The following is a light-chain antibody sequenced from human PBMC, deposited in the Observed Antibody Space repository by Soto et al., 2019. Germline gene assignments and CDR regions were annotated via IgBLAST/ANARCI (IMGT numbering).Light chain of an antibody. Sequence: QSVLTQPASVSGSPGQSITVSCTGTSRDIGFFNYVSWYQQYPGNAPKLIIFEVTNRPSGVSHRFSGSKFGNTASLTISGLQAEDGADYFCASYTPRSTYVFXSGTKVTVL. CDR1: SRDIGFFNY. CDR2: EVT. V-gene: IGLV2-14*01. J-gene: IGLJ1*01. CDR3: ASYTPRSTYV.